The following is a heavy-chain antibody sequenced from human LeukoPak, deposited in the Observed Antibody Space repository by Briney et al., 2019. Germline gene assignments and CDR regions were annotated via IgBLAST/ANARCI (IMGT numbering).Heavy chain of an antibody. V-gene: IGHV4-38-2*01. D-gene: IGHD2-2*01. CDR3: ARGGYCSSTSCGIDDAFDI. J-gene: IGHJ3*02. CDR1: GYSISSGYY. CDR2: IYHSGST. Sequence: SETLSLTCAVSGYSISSGYYWGWIRQPPGKGLEWIRSIYHSGSTYYNPSLKSRVTISVDTSKNQFSLKLSSVTAADTAVYYCARGGYCSSTSCGIDDAFDIWGQGTMVTFSS.